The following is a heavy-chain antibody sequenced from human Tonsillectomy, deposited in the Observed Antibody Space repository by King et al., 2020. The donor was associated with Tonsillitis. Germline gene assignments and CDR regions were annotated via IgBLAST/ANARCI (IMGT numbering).Heavy chain of an antibody. CDR3: ETTGFLHELSDL. J-gene: IGHJ4*02. CDR2: LSYDGTKT. V-gene: IGHV3-30*03. Sequence: VQLVESGGGVVQPGRSLTLSCTASGFTVSTYDMHWVRQAPGKGLQWVALLSYDGTKTYFGDSVKGRFTISRDNSKNILYLHMNSLRADDTAVYYCETTGFLHELSDLWGQGTLVTVSS. D-gene: IGHD1-14*01. CDR1: GFTVSTYD.